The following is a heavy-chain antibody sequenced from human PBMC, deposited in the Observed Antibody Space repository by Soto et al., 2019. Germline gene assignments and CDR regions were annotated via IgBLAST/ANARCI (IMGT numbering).Heavy chain of an antibody. CDR3: AHRVGLQGNWNGGYFDF. CDR1: GFSLATSGVG. V-gene: IGHV2-5*02. CDR2: IYWDDDK. D-gene: IGHD1-1*01. J-gene: IGHJ4*02. Sequence: QVTLEESGPTRVKPTQTLTLTCTFSGFSLATSGVGVGWVRQPPGKALERLALIYWDDDKRYSPSQRSRLTVTKDTSRNHVVLTMTNMDPLDTATYYCAHRVGLQGNWNGGYFDFWGQGALVTVSS.